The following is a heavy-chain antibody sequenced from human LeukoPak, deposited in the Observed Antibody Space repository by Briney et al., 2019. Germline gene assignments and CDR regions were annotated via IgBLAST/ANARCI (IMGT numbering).Heavy chain of an antibody. J-gene: IGHJ4*02. V-gene: IGHV6-1*01. CDR1: GDSVSSNSAT. CDR2: THYRSRWYN. Sequence: SQTLSLTCAISGDSVSSNSATWIWIRQSPSRGLEWLGRTHYRSRWYNDYGISVKSRITINPDTSKNQFSLDLNSVTPEDTAVYYCARAPHGSGCDYWSQGTLVTVSS. D-gene: IGHD6-19*01. CDR3: ARAPHGSGCDY.